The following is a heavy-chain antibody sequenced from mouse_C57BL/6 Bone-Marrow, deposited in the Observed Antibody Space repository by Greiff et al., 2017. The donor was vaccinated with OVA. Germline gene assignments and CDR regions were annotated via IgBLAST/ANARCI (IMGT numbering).Heavy chain of an antibody. V-gene: IGHV3-8*01. Sequence: EVQLVESGPGLAKPSQTLSLTCSVTGYSITSDYWNWIRKFPGNKLEYMGYISYSGSTYYNPSLKSRLSITRDTSKNQYYLQLNSVTTEDTATYYCARRYYYGSSYWYFDVWGTGTTVTVSS. D-gene: IGHD1-1*01. CDR1: GYSITSDY. J-gene: IGHJ1*03. CDR3: ARRYYYGSSYWYFDV. CDR2: ISYSGST.